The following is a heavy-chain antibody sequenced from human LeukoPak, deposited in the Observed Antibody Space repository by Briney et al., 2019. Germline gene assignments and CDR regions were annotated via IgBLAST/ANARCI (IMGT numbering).Heavy chain of an antibody. CDR3: AKVVVGATTDYYFDY. D-gene: IGHD1-26*01. CDR2: ISSSSSYI. V-gene: IGHV3-21*04. Sequence: GGSLRLSCAASGFTFSSYSMNWVRQAPGKGLEWVSSISSSSSYIYYADSVKGRFTISRDNAKNSLYLQMNSLRAEDTAVYYCAKVVVGATTDYYFDYWGQGTLVTVSS. J-gene: IGHJ4*02. CDR1: GFTFSSYS.